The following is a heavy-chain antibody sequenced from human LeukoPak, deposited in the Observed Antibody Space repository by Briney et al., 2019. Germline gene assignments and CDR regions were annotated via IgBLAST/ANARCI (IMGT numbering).Heavy chain of an antibody. V-gene: IGHV3-23*01. CDR2: ITSGDTST. CDR1: GFTFSNYV. J-gene: IGHJ4*02. D-gene: IGHD1-1*01. Sequence: GRSLRLSCAASGFTFSNYVLSWVRQAPGRGLEWVSTITSGDTSTYYAASVKGRFTISRDNSKNTLHLQMNGLRAEDTAVYYCVTRGTTATKYIESWGQGALVTVSS. CDR3: VTRGTTATKYIES.